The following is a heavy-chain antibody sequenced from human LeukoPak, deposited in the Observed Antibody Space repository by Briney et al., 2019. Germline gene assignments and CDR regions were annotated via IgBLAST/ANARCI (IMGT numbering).Heavy chain of an antibody. CDR3: AKHTPYLYYDSSGYFG. D-gene: IGHD3-22*01. CDR2: ISGSGGST. V-gene: IGHV3-23*01. CDR1: GFTFSSYA. J-gene: IGHJ4*02. Sequence: SGGSLRLSCAASGFTFSSYAMSWVRQAPGKGLEWVSAISGSGGSTYYADSVKGRFTISRDNSKNTLYPQMNSLRAEDTAVCYCAKHTPYLYYDSSGYFGWGQGTLVTVSS.